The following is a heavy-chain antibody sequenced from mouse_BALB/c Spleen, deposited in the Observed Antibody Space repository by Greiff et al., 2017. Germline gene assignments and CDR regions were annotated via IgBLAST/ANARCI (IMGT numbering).Heavy chain of an antibody. J-gene: IGHJ2*01. CDR3: AREGKGYYFDY. Sequence: EVKLMESGGGLVQPGGSLKLSCAASGFTFSSYGMSWVRQTPDKRLELVATINSNGGSTYYPDSVKGRFTISRDNAKNTLYLQMSSLKSEDTAMYYCAREGKGYYFDYWGQGTTLTVSS. CDR2: INSNGGST. CDR1: GFTFSSYG. V-gene: IGHV5-6-3*01.